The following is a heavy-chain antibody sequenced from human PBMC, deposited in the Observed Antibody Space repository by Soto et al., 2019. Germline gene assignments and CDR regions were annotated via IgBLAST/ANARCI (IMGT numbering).Heavy chain of an antibody. Sequence: ESGGGVVQPGTSLRLSCAVPGGIFHGYGMHWVRQAPGKGLEGVAIIRFDGSNEEYADSVKGRFTISRDNSKNTLYLQMNTLGAEDTAVDYCARDGIGGTVFRGYLDYWGRGTVVTVSS. D-gene: IGHD1-7*01. CDR2: IRFDGSNE. CDR1: GGIFHGYG. J-gene: IGHJ4*02. V-gene: IGHV3-33*01. CDR3: ARDGIGGTVFRGYLDY.